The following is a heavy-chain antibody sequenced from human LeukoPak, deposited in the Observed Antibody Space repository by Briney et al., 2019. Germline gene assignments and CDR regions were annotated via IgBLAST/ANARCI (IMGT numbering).Heavy chain of an antibody. D-gene: IGHD3-10*01. CDR2: IWYDGSNK. V-gene: IGHV3-33*01. CDR3: ARDSVYYGSGSYSAFDI. CDR1: GFTFSSYG. J-gene: IGHJ3*02. Sequence: GGSLRLSCAASGFTFSSYGMHWVHQAPGKGLEWVAVIWYDGSNKYYADSVKGRFTISRDNSKNTLYLQMNSLRAEDTAVYYCARDSVYYGSGSYSAFDIWGQGTMVTVSS.